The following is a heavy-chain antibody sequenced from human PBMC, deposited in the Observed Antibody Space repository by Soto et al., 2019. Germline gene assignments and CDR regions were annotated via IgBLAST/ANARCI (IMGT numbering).Heavy chain of an antibody. CDR3: ARLNGYCVSTKCHGYYGMDV. CDR1: GGSFSGYY. V-gene: IGHV4-34*01. D-gene: IGHD2-2*03. CDR2: INHSGST. Sequence: SLTCAVYGGSFSGYYWTWIRQPPGTGLEWIGEINHSGSTNYNPSLKSRVTISVDTSKNQFSLKLTSVTAADTAVYYCARLNGYCVSTKCHGYYGMDVWGQGTTVTVSS. J-gene: IGHJ6*02.